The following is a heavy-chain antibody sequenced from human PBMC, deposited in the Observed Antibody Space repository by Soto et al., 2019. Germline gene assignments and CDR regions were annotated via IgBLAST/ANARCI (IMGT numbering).Heavy chain of an antibody. CDR3: AREGVSSSWYNYYGMDV. CDR1: GGSXSRYY. J-gene: IGHJ6*02. Sequence: PAGTLSLTCTVSGGSXSRYYWSWIRQPPGKGLEWIGYIYYSGSTNYNPSLKSRVTTSVDTSKNQFSLKLSSVTAADTAVYYCAREGVSSSWYNYYGMDVWGQGTTVTSP. V-gene: IGHV4-59*01. CDR2: IYYSGST. D-gene: IGHD6-13*01.